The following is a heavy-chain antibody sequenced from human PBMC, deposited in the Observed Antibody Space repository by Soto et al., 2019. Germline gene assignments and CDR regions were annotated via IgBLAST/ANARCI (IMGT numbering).Heavy chain of an antibody. CDR1: GFTFSSYG. D-gene: IGHD3-3*01. J-gene: IGHJ6*02. Sequence: GGSLRLSCAASGFTFSSYGMHWVRQAPGKGLEWVAVIWYDGSNKYYADSVKGRFTISRDNSKNTLYLQMNSLRAEDTAVYYCARDLAILNSYDFWTYGMDVWGQGTTVTVSS. CDR3: ARDLAILNSYDFWTYGMDV. CDR2: IWYDGSNK. V-gene: IGHV3-33*01.